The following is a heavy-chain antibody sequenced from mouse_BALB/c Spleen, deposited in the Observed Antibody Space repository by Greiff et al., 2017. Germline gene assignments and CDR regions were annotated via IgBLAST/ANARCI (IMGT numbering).Heavy chain of an antibody. CDR2: IWSGGST. CDR3: AREEDWYFDV. CDR1: GFSLTSYG. V-gene: IGHV2-2*02. Sequence: VKLVESGPGLVQPSQSLSITCTVSGFSLTSYGVHWVRQSPGKGLEWLGVIWSGGSTDYNAAFISRLSISKDNSKSQVFFKMNSLQANDTAIYYCAREEDWYFDVWGAGTTVTVSS. J-gene: IGHJ1*01.